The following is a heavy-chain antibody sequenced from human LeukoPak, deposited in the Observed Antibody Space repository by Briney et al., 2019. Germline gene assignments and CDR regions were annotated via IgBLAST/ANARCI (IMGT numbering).Heavy chain of an antibody. CDR1: GFTFSSYR. D-gene: IGHD6-19*01. CDR3: AREAIRSGWDPDY. CDR2: IKEDGREK. V-gene: IGHV3-7*01. J-gene: IGHJ4*02. Sequence: TGGSLRLSCAASGFTFSSYRMTWVRQAPGKGLEWVANIKEDGREKYYVDSVKGRFTISRDNARNSLYLQMNSLRAEDTAVYYCAREAIRSGWDPDYWGQGTLVTVSS.